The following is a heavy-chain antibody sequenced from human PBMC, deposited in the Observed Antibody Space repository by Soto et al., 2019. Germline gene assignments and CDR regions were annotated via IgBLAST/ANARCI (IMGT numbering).Heavy chain of an antibody. V-gene: IGHV1-18*01. J-gene: IGHJ3*01. CDR3: ARSYYLADALEC. D-gene: IGHD3-16*01. CDR1: GFRFFDYG. CDR2: ISAFNGNT. Sequence: GSVKVSCKASGFRFFDYGFNWLRQAPWQGPEWMGWISAFNGNTETAQGLQDRVTMTTDSSTTTAHMDLTNLTMYDTGIYYCARSYYLADALECRGQGTIVTVSS.